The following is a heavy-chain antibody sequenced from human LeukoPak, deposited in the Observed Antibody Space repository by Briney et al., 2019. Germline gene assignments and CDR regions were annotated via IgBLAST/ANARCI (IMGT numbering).Heavy chain of an antibody. CDR1: GGTFSSYA. CDR3: ARDQAVSTGGWFDP. V-gene: IGHV1-69*13. Sequence: GASVKVSCKASGGTFSSYAISWVRQAPGQGLEWMGGIIPIFGTANYAQKFQGRVTLTADESTSTAYMELSSLRSEDTAVYYCARDQAVSTGGWFDPWGQGTLVTVSS. J-gene: IGHJ5*02. D-gene: IGHD4-17*01. CDR2: IIPIFGTA.